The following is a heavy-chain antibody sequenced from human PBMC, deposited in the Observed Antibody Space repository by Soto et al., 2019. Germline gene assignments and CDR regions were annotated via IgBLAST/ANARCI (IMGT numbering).Heavy chain of an antibody. V-gene: IGHV1-69*13. CDR2: IIPIFGTA. CDR3: ARGVVPAANYGMVV. D-gene: IGHD2-2*01. CDR1: GGTFSIYA. J-gene: IGHJ6*02. Sequence: SVKVSCKASGGTFSIYAISWVRQAPGQGLEWMGGIIPIFGTANYAQKFQGRVTITADESTSTAYMELSSLRSEDTAVYYCARGVVPAANYGMVVWGQGTTVTVSS.